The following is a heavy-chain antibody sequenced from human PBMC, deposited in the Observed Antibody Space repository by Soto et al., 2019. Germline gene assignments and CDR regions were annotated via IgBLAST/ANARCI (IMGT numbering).Heavy chain of an antibody. Sequence: QVQLVQSGAEVKKPGSSVKVSCKASGGTFSSYAISWVRQAPGQGLEWMGGIIPIFGTANYAQKFQGRVTITADESTSKAYMELSSLRSEDTAVYYCARAYSSSSFYWFDPWGQGTLVTVSS. D-gene: IGHD6-6*01. J-gene: IGHJ5*02. CDR1: GGTFSSYA. V-gene: IGHV1-69*12. CDR3: ARAYSSSSFYWFDP. CDR2: IIPIFGTA.